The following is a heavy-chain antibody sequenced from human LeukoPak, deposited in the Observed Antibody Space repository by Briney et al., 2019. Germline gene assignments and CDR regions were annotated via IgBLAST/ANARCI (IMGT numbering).Heavy chain of an antibody. J-gene: IGHJ4*02. CDR2: IYSGGST. D-gene: IGHD3-3*02. V-gene: IGHV3-66*01. CDR3: ASSKAGLVAY. CDR1: GFTFSTNY. Sequence: GGSLRLSCAASGFTFSTNYMSWVRQAPGKGLEWVSIIYSGGSTYYADSVEGRFTISRDNSKNTLYLQMNNLRAEDTAVYYCASSKAGLVAYWGQGTLVTVSS.